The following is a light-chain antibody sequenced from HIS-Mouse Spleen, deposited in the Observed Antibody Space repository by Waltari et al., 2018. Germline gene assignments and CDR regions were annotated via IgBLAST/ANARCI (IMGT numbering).Light chain of an antibody. V-gene: IGLV3-25*03. CDR3: QSADSSGTYSVV. J-gene: IGLJ2*01. CDR2: KDS. CDR1: ALPQPY. Sequence: SYELTQPPSVSVSPGQTARTTCSGDALPQPYAYWYQQKPGQAPGLVIYKDSERPSGIPERFSGSSSGTTVTLTISGVQAEDEADYYCQSADSSGTYSVVFGGGTKLTVL.